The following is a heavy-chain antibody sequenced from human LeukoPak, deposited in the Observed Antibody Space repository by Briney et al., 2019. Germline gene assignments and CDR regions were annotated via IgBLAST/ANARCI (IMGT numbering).Heavy chain of an antibody. J-gene: IGHJ5*02. CDR3: ARGRLDYGDYLNWFDP. Sequence: TGGSLRLSCAASGFTFSSYAMSWVRQAPGKGLEWVSALSGGGGNTNYADSVKGRFTISRDNSKHTLYLQMNSLRAEDTAVYYCARGRLDYGDYLNWFDPWGQGTLVTVSS. D-gene: IGHD4-17*01. V-gene: IGHV3-23*01. CDR2: LSGGGGNT. CDR1: GFTFSSYA.